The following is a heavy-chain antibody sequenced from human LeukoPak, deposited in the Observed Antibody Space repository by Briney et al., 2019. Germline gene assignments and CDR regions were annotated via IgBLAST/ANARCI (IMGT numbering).Heavy chain of an antibody. J-gene: IGHJ3*02. CDR1: GFTFDNYA. CDR2: ISWNSGNI. CDR3: AKVLYRTGQDAFDI. Sequence: GGSLRLSCAASGFTFDNYAMHWVRQAPGKGLEWVSCISWNSGNINYADSVKGRFTISRDNAKNSLYLQMNSLRAEDTAFYYCAKVLYRTGQDAFDIWGEGTMVTVSS. V-gene: IGHV3-9*01. D-gene: IGHD6-19*01.